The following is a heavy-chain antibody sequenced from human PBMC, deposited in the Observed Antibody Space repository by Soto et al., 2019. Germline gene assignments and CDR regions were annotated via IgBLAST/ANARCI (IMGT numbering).Heavy chain of an antibody. Sequence: QVQLVQSGAEVKKPGASVKVSCKASGYTFISNAVQWVRQAPGQRLEWMGWINGGDGHTQYSQRFQGRLTLSRDTSATTAYMELSNLRSEDTAVYYCARGFHGSADYWGQGTPVTVSA. D-gene: IGHD2-21*01. V-gene: IGHV1-3*01. CDR2: INGGDGHT. CDR3: ARGFHGSADY. J-gene: IGHJ4*02. CDR1: GYTFISNA.